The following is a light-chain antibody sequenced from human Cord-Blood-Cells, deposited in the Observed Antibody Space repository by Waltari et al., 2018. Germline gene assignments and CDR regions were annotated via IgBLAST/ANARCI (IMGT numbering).Light chain of an antibody. CDR3: QQRSNWRFT. CDR1: QSVRSP. Sequence: ELVLTPSPATLSLAPGARATPPCSASQSVRSPLAWYQQKPGKAPRLLIYDASNRATGIPARFRGSGSGTDFTLSISSLEPEDFAVYYCQQRSNWRFTFGPGTKVDIK. V-gene: IGKV3-11*01. J-gene: IGKJ3*01. CDR2: DAS.